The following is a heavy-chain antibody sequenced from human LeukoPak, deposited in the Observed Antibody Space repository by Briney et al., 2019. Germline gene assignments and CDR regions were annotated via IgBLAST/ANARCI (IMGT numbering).Heavy chain of an antibody. CDR1: GYTFTSYY. Sequence: GASVKVSCKASGYTFTSYYMHWVRQAPGQGPEWMGIINPSGGSTSYAQKFQGRVTMTRDTSTSTVYMELSSLRSEDTAVYYCARDHESTYYDFWSGYFSQRSYYFDYWGQGTLVTVSS. CDR3: ARDHESTYYDFWSGYFSQRSYYFDY. CDR2: INPSGGST. D-gene: IGHD3-3*01. V-gene: IGHV1-46*01. J-gene: IGHJ4*02.